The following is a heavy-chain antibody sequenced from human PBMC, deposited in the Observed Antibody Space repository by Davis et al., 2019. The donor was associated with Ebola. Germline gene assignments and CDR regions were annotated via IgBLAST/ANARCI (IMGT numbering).Heavy chain of an antibody. CDR1: GGSFSGYY. CDR2: INYSGST. CDR3: ASPGGYVRYFQH. D-gene: IGHD5-12*01. J-gene: IGHJ1*01. V-gene: IGHV4-34*01. Sequence: SETLSLTCAVYGGSFSGYYWSWIRQFPGKGLEWIGEINYSGSTNYNPSLESRVTISLDTSKRQFSLKVTSVTAADTAVYYCASPGGYVRYFQHWGQGTLVIVSS.